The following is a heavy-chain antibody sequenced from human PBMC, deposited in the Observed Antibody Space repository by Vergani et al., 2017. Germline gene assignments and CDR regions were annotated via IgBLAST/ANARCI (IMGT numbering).Heavy chain of an antibody. CDR3: ARLGVVPANGPHSSSPRHYYAMDV. CDR2: IRDDGSNK. J-gene: IGHJ6*02. Sequence: QVQLVESGGGVVQPGGSLRLSCAASGFTFSSYGMHWVRQAPGKGLEWVAFIRDDGSNKYYADSVKGRFTISRDNSKNTLYLQMNRLRAEDTAVYYCARLGVVPANGPHSSSPRHYYAMDVWGQGTTVTVS. D-gene: IGHD2-2*01. V-gene: IGHV3-30*02. CDR1: GFTFSSYG.